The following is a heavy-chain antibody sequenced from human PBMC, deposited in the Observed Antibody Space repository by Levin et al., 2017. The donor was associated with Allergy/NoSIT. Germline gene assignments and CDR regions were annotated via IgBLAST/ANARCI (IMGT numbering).Heavy chain of an antibody. CDR1: GFTFDDYA. D-gene: IGHD3-3*01. V-gene: IGHV3-9*01. CDR2: ISWNSGSI. J-gene: IGHJ4*02. CDR3: AKDHQRESLEWFGDFDY. Sequence: GGSLRLSCAASGFTFDDYAMHWVRQAPGKGLEWVSGISWNSGSIGYADSVKGRFTISRDNAKNSLYLQMNSLRAEDTALYYCAKDHQRESLEWFGDFDYWGQGTLVTVSS.